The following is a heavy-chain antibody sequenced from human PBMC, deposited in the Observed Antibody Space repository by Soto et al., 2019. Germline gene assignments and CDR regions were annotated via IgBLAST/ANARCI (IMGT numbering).Heavy chain of an antibody. CDR1: GGTFNSYI. V-gene: IGHV1-69*13. D-gene: IGHD3-3*02. J-gene: IGHJ4*02. CDR3: ARAFASNKYYSDS. Sequence: ASVKVSCKMSGGTFNSYIITWVRQAPGQGLEWMGGIIPIFGSADYAQKLQGRVTITADESTSTAYMELSSLRSEDTAVYYCARAFASNKYYSDSWGKGTQVTDSS. CDR2: IIPIFGSA.